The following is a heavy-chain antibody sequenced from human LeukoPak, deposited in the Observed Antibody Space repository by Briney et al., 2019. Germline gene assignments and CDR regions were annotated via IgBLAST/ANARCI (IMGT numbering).Heavy chain of an antibody. V-gene: IGHV3-23*01. CDR1: GFIFSTYT. D-gene: IGHD3-10*01. J-gene: IGHJ4*02. CDR2: ISGGGGGT. Sequence: GGSLRLSCAASGFIFSTYTMNWVRQAPGKGLEWVSAISGGGGGTYYADFVKGRFTISRDNSKNTLYPQMNSLRAEDTAAYYCAKGTERYREVSSFDYWGQGTLVAVSS. CDR3: AKGTERYREVSSFDY.